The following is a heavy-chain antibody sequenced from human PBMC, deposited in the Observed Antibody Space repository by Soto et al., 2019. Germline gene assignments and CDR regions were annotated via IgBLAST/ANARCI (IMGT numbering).Heavy chain of an antibody. J-gene: IGHJ4*02. CDR3: ASRYYDILTGYYANDY. CDR2: IIPIFGTA. D-gene: IGHD3-9*01. V-gene: IGHV1-69*01. Sequence: QVQLVQSGAEVQKPGSSVKVSCKASGGTFSSYAISWVRQAPGQGLEWMGGIIPIFGTANYAQKFQGRVTITADESTSTAYMELSSLRSEDTAVYYCASRYYDILTGYYANDYWGQGTLVTVSS. CDR1: GGTFSSYA.